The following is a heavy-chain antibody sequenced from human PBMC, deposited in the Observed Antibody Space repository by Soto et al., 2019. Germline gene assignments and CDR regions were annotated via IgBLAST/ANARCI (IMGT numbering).Heavy chain of an antibody. Sequence: GASVKVSCKVSGYTLTELSMHWVRQAPGKGLEWMGGFDPEDGETIYAQKFQGRVTMTEDTSTDTAYMELSSLRSEDTAVYYCATTMRLSYYYGMDVWGQGTTVTVSS. J-gene: IGHJ6*02. D-gene: IGHD3-3*01. V-gene: IGHV1-24*01. CDR1: GYTLTELS. CDR2: FDPEDGET. CDR3: ATTMRLSYYYGMDV.